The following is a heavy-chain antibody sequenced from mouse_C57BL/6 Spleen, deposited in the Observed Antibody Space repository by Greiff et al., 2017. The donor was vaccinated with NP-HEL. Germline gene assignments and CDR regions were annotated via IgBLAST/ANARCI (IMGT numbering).Heavy chain of an antibody. CDR2: IDPETGGT. CDR1: GYTFTDSE. J-gene: IGHJ4*01. Sequence: QVQLQQSGAELVRPGASVTLSCKASGYTFTDSEMHWVQQTPVHGLEWIGAIDPETGGTAYNQKFKGKAILTADQSSSTAYMELRSLTSVDSAVYYCTRGAPPMDYWGQGTSVTVSS. CDR3: TRGAPPMDY. V-gene: IGHV1-15*01.